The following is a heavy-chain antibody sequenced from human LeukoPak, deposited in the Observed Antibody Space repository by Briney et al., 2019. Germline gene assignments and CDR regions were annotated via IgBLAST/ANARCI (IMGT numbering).Heavy chain of an antibody. CDR1: GFTFSSYA. D-gene: IGHD3-22*01. CDR2: ISGSGGST. Sequence: GGSLRLSCAASGFTFSSYAMRWVRQAPGKGLEWVSAISGSGGSTYYADSVKGRFTISRDKSKNTLYLQMNSLRAEDTAVYYCARGRYYDSSGYYLGAFDIWGQGTMVTVSS. V-gene: IGHV3-23*01. J-gene: IGHJ3*02. CDR3: ARGRYYDSSGYYLGAFDI.